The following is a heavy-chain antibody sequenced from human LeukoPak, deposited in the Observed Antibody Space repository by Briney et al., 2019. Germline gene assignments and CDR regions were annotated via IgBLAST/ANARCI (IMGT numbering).Heavy chain of an antibody. D-gene: IGHD2-2*01. CDR2: ISSSSSYI. CDR3: ARVLGVPAAIRAVWFDP. V-gene: IGHV3-21*01. J-gene: IGHJ5*02. CDR1: GFTFSSYS. Sequence: GGSLRLSCAASGFTFSSYSMNWVRQAPGKGLEWVSSISSSSSYIYYADSVKGRFTISRDNAKNSLYLQMNSLRAEDTAVYYCARVLGVPAAIRAVWFDPWGQGTLVTVSS.